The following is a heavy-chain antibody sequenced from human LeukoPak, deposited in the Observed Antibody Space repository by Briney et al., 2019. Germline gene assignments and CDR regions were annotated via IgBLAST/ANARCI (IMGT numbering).Heavy chain of an antibody. Sequence: PSETLSLTCTVSGGSISSYYWSWIRQPAGKGLEWIGRIYTSGSTYYNPSLKSRVTMSVDTSKNQFSLKLSSVTAADTAVYYCARDNHYYGSGSYWFDPWAREPWSPSPQ. V-gene: IGHV4-4*07. J-gene: IGHJ5*02. CDR1: GGSISSYY. CDR2: IYTSGST. D-gene: IGHD3-10*01. CDR3: ARDNHYYGSGSYWFDP.